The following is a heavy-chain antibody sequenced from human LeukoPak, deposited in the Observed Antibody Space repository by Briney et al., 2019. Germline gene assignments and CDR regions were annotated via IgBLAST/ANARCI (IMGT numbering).Heavy chain of an antibody. CDR3: ARDGRLVVRYYYYYGMDV. V-gene: IGHV1-18*01. CDR2: ISAYNGNT. J-gene: IGHJ6*02. D-gene: IGHD2-21*01. Sequence: ASVKVSCKASGYTFTSYGISWVRQAPGQGLEWMGWISAYNGNTNYAQKLQGRVTMTTDTSTSTAYMELRSLRSDDTAVYYCARDGRLVVRYYYYYGMDVWGQGTTLTVSS. CDR1: GYTFTSYG.